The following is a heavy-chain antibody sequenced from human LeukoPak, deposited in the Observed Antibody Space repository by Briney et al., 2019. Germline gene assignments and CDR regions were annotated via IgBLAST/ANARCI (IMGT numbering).Heavy chain of an antibody. CDR2: IYYSGST. D-gene: IGHD2-15*01. Sequence: PSETLSLTCTVSGGSISSYYWSWIRQPPGKGLEWIGYIYYSGSTNYNPSPKSRVTISVDTSKNQFSLKLSSVTAADTAVYYCARDPSYCSGGSCYGVGYGMDVWGQGTTVTVSS. V-gene: IGHV4-59*01. J-gene: IGHJ6*02. CDR3: ARDPSYCSGGSCYGVGYGMDV. CDR1: GGSISSYY.